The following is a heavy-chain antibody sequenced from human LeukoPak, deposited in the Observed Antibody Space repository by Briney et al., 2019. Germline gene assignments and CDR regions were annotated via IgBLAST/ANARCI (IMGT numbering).Heavy chain of an antibody. D-gene: IGHD2-2*01. CDR2: ISYSSSYI. Sequence: PGGSLRLSCAASGFTFSSYSMNWVRQAPGKGLEWVSSISYSSSYIYYADSVKGRFTISRDNTKNSLYLHLNSLRAEDTALYYCARVICISTSCYVHRYYYGMDVWGQGTTVSVSS. CDR1: GFTFSSYS. CDR3: ARVICISTSCYVHRYYYGMDV. V-gene: IGHV3-21*01. J-gene: IGHJ6*02.